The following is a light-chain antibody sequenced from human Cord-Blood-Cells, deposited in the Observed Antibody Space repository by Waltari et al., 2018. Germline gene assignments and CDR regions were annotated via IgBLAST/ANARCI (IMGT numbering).Light chain of an antibody. CDR3: SSYTSSSTSWV. CDR2: EVS. Sequence: QSALTQPASVSGSPGQSITISCTGTSSDVGGYNYVSWYQQHPGKAPKLMIYEVSNRPSGGSNRFSGSKSGNTASLTISGLQAEDEADYYCSSYTSSSTSWVFGGGTKLTVL. V-gene: IGLV2-14*01. CDR1: SSDVGGYNY. J-gene: IGLJ3*02.